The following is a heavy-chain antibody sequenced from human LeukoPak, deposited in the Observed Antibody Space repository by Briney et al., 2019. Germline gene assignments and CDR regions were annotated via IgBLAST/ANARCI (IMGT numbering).Heavy chain of an antibody. CDR2: INHSGST. CDR1: GGSFSGYY. CDR3: ARVASSMTQPY. J-gene: IGHJ4*02. V-gene: IGHV4-34*01. Sequence: SETLSLTCAVYGGSFSGYYWSWIRQPPGKGLEWIGEINHSGSTNYNPSLKSRVTISVDTSKNQFSLRLSSVTAADTAVYYCARVASSMTQPYWGQGTLVTVSS. D-gene: IGHD2-21*02.